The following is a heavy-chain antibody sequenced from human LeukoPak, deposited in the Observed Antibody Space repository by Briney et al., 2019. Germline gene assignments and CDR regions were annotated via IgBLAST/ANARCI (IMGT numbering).Heavy chain of an antibody. J-gene: IGHJ3*02. CDR3: ARYCNDGSCLSKALDI. CDR2: IHYSGST. V-gene: IGHV4-59*01. CDR1: GGSITNYF. Sequence: SETLSLTCTVSGGSITNYFWSWIRQPPGKGLEFIGYIHYSGSTDYSAALKSRVTISVDSSKNQFSLKLTSVTAADTAVYYCARYCNDGSCLSKALDIWGQGTLVTVSS. D-gene: IGHD2-15*01.